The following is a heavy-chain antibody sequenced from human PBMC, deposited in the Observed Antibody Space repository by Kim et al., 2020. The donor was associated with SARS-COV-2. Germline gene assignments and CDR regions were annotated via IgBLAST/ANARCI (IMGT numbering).Heavy chain of an antibody. CDR2: IKSDGSDT. D-gene: IGHD6-13*01. J-gene: IGHJ5*02. CDR1: GFTFSSYW. Sequence: GGSLRLFCEASGFTFSSYWMNWVRLGPGKGLVWVSRIKSDGSDTHYADSVKGRFTISRDNAKNTLHLQSNSLGVEDTAIYYCARGSFQQGFDRWGRGTLVTVSS. CDR3: ARGSFQQGFDR. V-gene: IGHV3-74*01.